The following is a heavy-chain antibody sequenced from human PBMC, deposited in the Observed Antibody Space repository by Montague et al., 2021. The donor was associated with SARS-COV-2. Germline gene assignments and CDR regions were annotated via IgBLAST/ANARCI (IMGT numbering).Heavy chain of an antibody. CDR2: TYYRSKKNN. J-gene: IGHJ4*02. D-gene: IGHD2-2*01. CDR3: ARIPVGSKYYFDF. Sequence: CAISGDSDGVEEARCSWKKHTPELDLRQQLRTYYRSKKNNDYTESVESRITIDPDTSKHQFSLHLNSVTPEDTAVYYCARIPVGSKYYFDFWGQGTLVTVSS. V-gene: IGHV6-1*01. CDR1: GDSDGVEEAR.